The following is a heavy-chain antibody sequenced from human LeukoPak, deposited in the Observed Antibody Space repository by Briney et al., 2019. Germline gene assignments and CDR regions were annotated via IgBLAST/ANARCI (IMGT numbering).Heavy chain of an antibody. J-gene: IGHJ6*02. CDR2: ISSDGTGT. D-gene: IGHD1-7*01. CDR1: GFTFSSYW. V-gene: IGHV3-74*01. CDR3: ATAPVTGTTFEYYYYGMDV. Sequence: GGSLRLSCAASGFTFSSYWMHWVRQAPGKGLVWVSGISSDGTGTTYTDSVKGQFTISRDNTKNTLYLQMNSLRAEDTAVYYCATAPVTGTTFEYYYYGMDVWGQGTTVTVSS.